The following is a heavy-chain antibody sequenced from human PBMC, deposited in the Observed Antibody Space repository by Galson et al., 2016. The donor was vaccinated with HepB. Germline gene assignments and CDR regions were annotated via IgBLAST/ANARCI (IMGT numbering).Heavy chain of an antibody. CDR3: AKGGQWFDPMRSAFDI. D-gene: IGHD3-10*01. CDR2: ISGSGGNT. Sequence: SLRLSCAASTFTFRSYAMNWVRRAPGKGLEWVSGISGSGGNTYYADSVKGRFTISRDNSKNTLYLQMNGLRAEDTALYYCAKGGQWFDPMRSAFDIWGQGTMVTVSS. V-gene: IGHV3-23*01. J-gene: IGHJ3*02. CDR1: TFTFRSYA.